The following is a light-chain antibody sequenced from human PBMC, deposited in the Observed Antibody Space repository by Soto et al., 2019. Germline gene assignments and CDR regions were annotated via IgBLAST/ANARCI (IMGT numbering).Light chain of an antibody. CDR2: EDT. Sequence: QSALTQPASVPGSPGQSITISCTGTSSDVGGYNYVSWYQQYPGKAPKLMIYEDTSRPSGGSHRFSGSKSGNTASLTISGLQAEDEGDYFCSSYTTSGTPVFGGGTKVTVL. CDR1: SSDVGGYNY. J-gene: IGLJ3*02. V-gene: IGLV2-14*01. CDR3: SSYTTSGTPV.